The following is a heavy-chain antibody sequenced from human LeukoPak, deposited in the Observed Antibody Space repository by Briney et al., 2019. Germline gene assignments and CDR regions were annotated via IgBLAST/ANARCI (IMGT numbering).Heavy chain of an antibody. CDR1: GGSFSGYY. CDR3: ARARVTAAVNDAFDI. D-gene: IGHD6-13*01. J-gene: IGHJ3*02. Sequence: SETLSLTCAVYGGSFSGYYWSWIRQPPGKGLEWIGEINHSGSTNYNPSLKSRVTISVDTSKNQFSLKLSSVTAADTAVYYCARARVTAAVNDAFDIWGQGTMITVSS. V-gene: IGHV4-34*01. CDR2: INHSGST.